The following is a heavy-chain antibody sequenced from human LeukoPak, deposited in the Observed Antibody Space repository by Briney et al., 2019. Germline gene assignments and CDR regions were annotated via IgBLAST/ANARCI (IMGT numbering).Heavy chain of an antibody. CDR1: GFTFSSYG. J-gene: IGHJ4*02. Sequence: GGSLRLSCAASGFTFSSYGMHWVRQAPGKGLEWVAVVWDDGSSQNYADSVKGRFTISRDNSKNMLYLQMNSLRAEDTAVYYCAKDRWNPDYWGQGTLVSVSS. CDR2: VWDDGSSQ. V-gene: IGHV3-33*06. D-gene: IGHD4-23*01. CDR3: AKDRWNPDY.